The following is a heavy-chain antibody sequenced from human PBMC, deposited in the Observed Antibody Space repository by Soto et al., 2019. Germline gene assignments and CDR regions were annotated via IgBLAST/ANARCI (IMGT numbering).Heavy chain of an antibody. CDR3: ARVSTTAAGPIDY. V-gene: IGHV4-30-2*01. D-gene: IGHD6-13*01. CDR1: GGSISSGGYS. J-gene: IGHJ4*02. CDR2: IYHSGST. Sequence: PSDTLSLTCVVSGGSISSGGYSWSWIRQPPGKGLEWIGYIYHSGSTNYNPSLKSRVTISVDTSKNQFSLRLNAVTAVDTAVYYCARVSTTAAGPIDYWGQGTLVTVSS.